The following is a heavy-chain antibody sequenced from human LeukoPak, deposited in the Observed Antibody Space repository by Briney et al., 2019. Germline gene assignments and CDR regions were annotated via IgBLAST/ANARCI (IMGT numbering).Heavy chain of an antibody. J-gene: IGHJ4*02. D-gene: IGHD2-2*01. CDR3: ARDGGIVVVPAAPDY. V-gene: IGHV3-64D*06. Sequence: GGSLRLSCSASGFIFSNYDMHWVRQAPGKGLEYVSAINNNGGRTYYADSVKGRFTVSRDNPKNTLYLQMSSLRAEDTAVYYCARDGGIVVVPAAPDYWGQGTLVTVSS. CDR1: GFIFSNYD. CDR2: INNNGGRT.